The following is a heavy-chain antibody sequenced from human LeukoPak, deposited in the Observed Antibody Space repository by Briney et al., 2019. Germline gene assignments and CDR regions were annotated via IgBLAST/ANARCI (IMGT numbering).Heavy chain of an antibody. CDR2: INPSGGST. D-gene: IGHD3-10*01. V-gene: IGHV1-46*01. Sequence: ASVKVSCKVSRYTFTSYYMHWVRQAPGQGLEWMGIINPSGGSTNYAQKFLGRVTMTRDTSTSTVYMELSSLRSDDTAVYYCARDSGPTNHAFDIWGQGTMVTVSS. CDR1: RYTFTSYY. CDR3: ARDSGPTNHAFDI. J-gene: IGHJ3*02.